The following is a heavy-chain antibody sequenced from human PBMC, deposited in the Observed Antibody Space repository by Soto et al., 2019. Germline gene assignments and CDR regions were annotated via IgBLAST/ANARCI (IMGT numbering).Heavy chain of an antibody. CDR1: GGSVSSYY. J-gene: IGHJ4*02. CDR2: IYHSGRT. D-gene: IGHD3-22*01. V-gene: IGHV4-59*02. Sequence: XXTLSLPFTVSGGSVSSYYWPWIPQPPGKGLEWIGYIYHSGRTYYNPSLKSRVTISVDRSKNQFSLKLSSVTAADKAVYYCARAGGEYYYDSSGYLDYWGQGTLVTVSS. CDR3: ARAGGEYYYDSSGYLDY.